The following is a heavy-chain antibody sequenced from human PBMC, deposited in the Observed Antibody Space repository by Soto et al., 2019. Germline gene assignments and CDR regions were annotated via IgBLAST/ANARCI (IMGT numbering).Heavy chain of an antibody. J-gene: IGHJ4*02. CDR1: GGSVSGYY. CDR3: AVNWNDGRNGY. Sequence: SETLSLTCAVYGGSVSGYYWSWIRQPPGKGLEWIGEINHSGSTNYNPSLKSRVTISVDTSKNQFSLKLSSVTAADTAVYYCAVNWNDGRNGYWGQGTLVTVSS. D-gene: IGHD1-1*01. V-gene: IGHV4-34*01. CDR2: INHSGST.